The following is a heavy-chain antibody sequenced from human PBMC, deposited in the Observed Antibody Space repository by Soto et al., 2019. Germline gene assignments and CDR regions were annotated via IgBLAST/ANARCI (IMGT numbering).Heavy chain of an antibody. CDR3: ARRAFGSSRAFDL. D-gene: IGHD6-6*01. CDR2: ISDSGGLT. V-gene: IGHV3-23*01. J-gene: IGHJ3*01. CDR1: GFAFSSYP. Sequence: LRLSCAASGFAFSSYPLSWVRQAPEKGLEWVSGISDSGGLTYNADSVKGRFTISRDNSKNTLYLQMNSLRAEDTAVYFCARRAFGSSRAFDLWGQGTVVT.